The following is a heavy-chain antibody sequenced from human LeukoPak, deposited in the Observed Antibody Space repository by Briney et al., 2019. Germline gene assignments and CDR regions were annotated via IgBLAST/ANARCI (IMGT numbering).Heavy chain of an antibody. CDR2: IYPSGST. CDR3: ARRVNYGDYFDY. V-gene: IGHV4-4*07. J-gene: IGHJ4*02. CDR1: GDSINYYY. D-gene: IGHD4-17*01. Sequence: SETLSLTCSVSGDSINYYYWSWIRQPPGKGLEWIGRIYPSGSTNYNPSLKSRVTMSVDTSKNQFSLKLRSLTAADTAAYYCARRVNYGDYFDYWGQGTLVTVSS.